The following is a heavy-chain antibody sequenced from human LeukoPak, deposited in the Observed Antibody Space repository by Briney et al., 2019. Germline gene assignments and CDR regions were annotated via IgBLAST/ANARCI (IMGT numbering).Heavy chain of an antibody. J-gene: IGHJ6*02. CDR3: ARGTLGGYYYYGMDV. CDR2: ISHSGST. D-gene: IGHD3-10*01. Sequence: KPSDPLSSTGAAYGWSFGGYYWSGIRQPPGRGLEWSGGISHSGSTNYHPSLKSRVTISVETSKNQFSLTLSSVTAADTAVYYCARGTLGGYYYYGMDVWGQGTTVTVSS. CDR1: GWSFGGYY. V-gene: IGHV4-34*01.